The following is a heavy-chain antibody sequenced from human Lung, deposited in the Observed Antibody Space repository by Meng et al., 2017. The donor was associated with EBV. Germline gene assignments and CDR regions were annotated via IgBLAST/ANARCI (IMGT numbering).Heavy chain of an antibody. Sequence: QVQMVQSVAAGKKPGALGKVSCKASGYTFTSDGISWVRQAPGQGLEWMGWISAYNGNTNYAQKLQGRVTMTTDTSTSTAYMELRGLRSDDTAVYYCARVEVGITSGDYWGQGTLVTVSS. CDR3: ARVEVGITSGDY. J-gene: IGHJ4*02. CDR1: GYTFTSDG. D-gene: IGHD1-26*01. V-gene: IGHV1-18*01. CDR2: ISAYNGNT.